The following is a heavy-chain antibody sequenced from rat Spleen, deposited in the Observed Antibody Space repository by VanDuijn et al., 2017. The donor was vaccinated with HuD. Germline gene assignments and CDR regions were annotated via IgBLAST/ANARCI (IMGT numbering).Heavy chain of an antibody. CDR3: TTVALY. CDR1: GFTFSSYV. CDR2: ISSGGGGT. J-gene: IGHJ2*01. Sequence: EVQLVESDGGLVQPGRSLKVSCVASGFTFSSYVMHWFRQAPKKGLEWVASISSGGGGTYYPDSVKGRFTISRDNAKSSLYLQMDSLRSEDTATYYCTTVALYWGQGVMVTVSS. V-gene: IGHV5-20*01.